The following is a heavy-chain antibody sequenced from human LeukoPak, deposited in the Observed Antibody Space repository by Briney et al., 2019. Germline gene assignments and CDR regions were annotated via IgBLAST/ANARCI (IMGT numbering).Heavy chain of an antibody. V-gene: IGHV3-11*04. CDR3: ARDAQSSKTSNPLDY. CDR1: GFTFSDYY. J-gene: IGHJ4*02. Sequence: GGSLRLSCAASGFTFSDYYMSWIRQAPGKGLEWVSYISSSGSTIYYADSVKGRFTISRDNAKNSLYLQMNSLRAEDTAVYYCARDAQSSKTSNPLDYWGQGTLVTVSS. D-gene: IGHD2-2*01. CDR2: ISSSGSTI.